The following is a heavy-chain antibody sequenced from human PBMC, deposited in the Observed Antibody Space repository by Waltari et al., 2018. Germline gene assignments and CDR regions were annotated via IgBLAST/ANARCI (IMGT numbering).Heavy chain of an antibody. CDR2: IRRQPYNYAT. CDR3: TAGAVTGTDF. D-gene: IGHD6-19*01. V-gene: IGHV3-73*01. J-gene: IGHJ4*02. CDR1: GFTFGGWT. Sequence: EVQVVESGGGLVQPGGSLKLPCAPSGFTFGGWTIHWVRQTSGKGLEWVGRIRRQPYNYATAYAASVIGRFTISRDDSRNTAYLQMNSLMTEDTAVYYCTAGAVTGTDFWGQGTLVTVSS.